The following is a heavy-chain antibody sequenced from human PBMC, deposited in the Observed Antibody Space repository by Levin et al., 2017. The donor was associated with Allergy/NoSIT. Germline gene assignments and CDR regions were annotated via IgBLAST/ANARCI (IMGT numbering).Heavy chain of an antibody. CDR2: ISYDGSNK. D-gene: IGHD5-12*01. Sequence: GESLKISCAASGFTFSSYAMHWVRQAPGKGLEWVAVISYDGSNKYYADSVKGRFTISRDNSKNTLYLQMNSLRAEDTAVYSCARVAAILATIHGWFDAWGQGTLVTVSS. CDR3: ARVAAILATIHGWFDA. J-gene: IGHJ5*02. V-gene: IGHV3-30-3*01. CDR1: GFTFSSYA.